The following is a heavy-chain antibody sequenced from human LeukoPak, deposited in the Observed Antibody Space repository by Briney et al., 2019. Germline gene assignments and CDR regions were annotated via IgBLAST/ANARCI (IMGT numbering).Heavy chain of an antibody. Sequence: GGSLRLSCAASGFTFSSYSMIWVRQAPGKGLEWVSSISSSSSYIYYADSVKGRFTISRDNAKNSLYLQMNSLRAEDTAVYYCARLSWDAFDIWGQGTMVTVSS. CDR1: GFTFSSYS. J-gene: IGHJ3*02. CDR2: ISSSSSYI. V-gene: IGHV3-21*01. CDR3: ARLSWDAFDI.